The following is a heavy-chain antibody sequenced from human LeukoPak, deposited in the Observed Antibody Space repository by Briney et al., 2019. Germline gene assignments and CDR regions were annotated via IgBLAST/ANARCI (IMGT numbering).Heavy chain of an antibody. CDR2: IYPGDSDT. J-gene: IGHJ5*02. D-gene: IGHD6-13*01. CDR1: GYSFTSYW. V-gene: IGHV5-51*01. CDR3: ARSYSSSWSGFDP. Sequence: GESLKISCKGSGYSFTSYWIGWVRQMPGKGLEWMGIIYPGDSDTRYSPSFQGQVTISADKSISTAYLQWSRLKASDTAMYYCARSYSSSWSGFDPWGQGTLVTVSS.